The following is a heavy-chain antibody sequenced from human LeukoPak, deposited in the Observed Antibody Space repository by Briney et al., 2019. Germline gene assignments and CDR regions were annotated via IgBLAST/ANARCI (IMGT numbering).Heavy chain of an antibody. J-gene: IGHJ4*02. CDR2: ISSSGRTI. CDR3: VRDARWLPTPYFDY. Sequence: GGSLRLSCAASGFTVSSNYMSWVRQAPGKGLEWVSYISSSGRTIYYEDSVKGRFTVSRDNAKNSLYLQMNSLRAEDTAVYYCVRDARWLPTPYFDYWGQGTLVTVSS. CDR1: GFTVSSNY. D-gene: IGHD5-24*01. V-gene: IGHV3-11*04.